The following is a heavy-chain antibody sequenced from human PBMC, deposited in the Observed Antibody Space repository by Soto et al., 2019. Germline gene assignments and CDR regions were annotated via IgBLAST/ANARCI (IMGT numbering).Heavy chain of an antibody. CDR1: GYSFTSYW. V-gene: IGHV5-51*01. J-gene: IGHJ4*02. CDR2: IYPGDSDT. CDR3: AKVDTAMVNGFDY. Sequence: GESLKISCKGSGYSFTSYWIGWVRQMPGKGLEWMGIIYPGDSDTRYSPSFQGQVTVSADKSISTAYLRWSSLKASDTAMYYCAKVDTAMVNGFDYWGQGSLVTVSS. D-gene: IGHD5-18*01.